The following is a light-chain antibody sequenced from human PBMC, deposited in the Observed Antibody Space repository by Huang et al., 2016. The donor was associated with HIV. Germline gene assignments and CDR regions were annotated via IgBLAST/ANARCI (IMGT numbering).Light chain of an antibody. CDR2: DVS. CDR1: QSIGTY. V-gene: IGKV3-11*01. J-gene: IGKJ4*01. Sequence: EIVLTQSPVTLSLSPGDRATLSCRASQSIGTYLAWYQQKSGQAPRLLIYDVSNRAAGVPARFSASGSETDFTLTIASLDPDDFAIYHCQQRSKWPLTFGGGTEVEMK. CDR3: QQRSKWPLT.